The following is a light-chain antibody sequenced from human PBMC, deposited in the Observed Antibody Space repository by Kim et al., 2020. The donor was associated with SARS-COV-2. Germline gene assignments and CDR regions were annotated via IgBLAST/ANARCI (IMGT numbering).Light chain of an antibody. Sequence: QSNTICRTDTSSDVSHYHSVSWYHQHPGKAPKLMIYEVTTRPSGVPDRFSGSKSGNTASLTVSGLQAEDEAEYYCSSYAGSNNYVSGTGTKVTVL. CDR1: SSDVSHYHS. CDR3: SSYAGSNNYV. J-gene: IGLJ1*01. CDR2: EVT. V-gene: IGLV2-8*01.